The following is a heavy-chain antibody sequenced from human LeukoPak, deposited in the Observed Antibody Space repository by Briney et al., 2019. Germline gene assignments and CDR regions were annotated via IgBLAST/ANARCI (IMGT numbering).Heavy chain of an antibody. V-gene: IGHV4-39*01. Sequence: SETLSLTCTVSGGSISSSTHCWSWVRQPPGKGLEWIGSIYYSGSTYYNPSLKSRVTISVDTSKNQFSLKLSSVTAADTAVYYCARRREGDYGDYDYGMDVWGQGTTVTVSS. CDR1: GGSISSSTHC. J-gene: IGHJ6*02. CDR2: IYYSGST. CDR3: ARRREGDYGDYDYGMDV. D-gene: IGHD4-17*01.